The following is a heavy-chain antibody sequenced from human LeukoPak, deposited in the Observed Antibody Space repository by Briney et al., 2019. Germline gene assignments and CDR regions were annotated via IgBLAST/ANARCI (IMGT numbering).Heavy chain of an antibody. D-gene: IGHD2-21*02. V-gene: IGHV4-61*02. Sequence: PSETLSLTCSVSGGSITSGRYYWTWIRQPAGKGLEWIGRLYTNDNTNYHPSLESRVSISVDTPKTQFYLQLTSVTAADTAVYFCARGVVTDDYYMDVWGKGITVSVSS. CDR3: ARGVVTDDYYMDV. CDR2: LYTNDNT. CDR1: GGSITSGRYY. J-gene: IGHJ6*03.